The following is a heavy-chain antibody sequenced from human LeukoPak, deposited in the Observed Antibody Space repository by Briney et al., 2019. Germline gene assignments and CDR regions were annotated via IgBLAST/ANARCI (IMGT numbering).Heavy chain of an antibody. CDR2: IYYSGNT. V-gene: IGHV4-39*01. Sequence: PSETLSLTCTVSGGSISSNGYYWVWIRQPPGKGLEWIGSIYYSGNTYVNPSLKSRVTISVDTSKNQFSLKLSSVTAADTAAYYCARVYRGTFCSGASCYNWFDPWGQGTLVTVSS. J-gene: IGHJ5*02. CDR3: ARVYRGTFCSGASCYNWFDP. CDR1: GGSISSNGYY. D-gene: IGHD2-15*01.